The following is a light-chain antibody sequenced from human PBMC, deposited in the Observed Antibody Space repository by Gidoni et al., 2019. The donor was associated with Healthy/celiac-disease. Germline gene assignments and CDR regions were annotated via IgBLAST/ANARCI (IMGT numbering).Light chain of an antibody. CDR2: AAS. Sequence: AIRMTQSPSSFSASTGDRVTIPGRASQGISSYLAWYQQKPGKAPQLLIYAASTLQSGVPSRFSGSGSGTDFTLTISCLQSEDFATYYCQQYYSYPMYTFGQGTKLEIK. CDR1: QGISSY. J-gene: IGKJ2*01. V-gene: IGKV1-8*01. CDR3: QQYYSYPMYT.